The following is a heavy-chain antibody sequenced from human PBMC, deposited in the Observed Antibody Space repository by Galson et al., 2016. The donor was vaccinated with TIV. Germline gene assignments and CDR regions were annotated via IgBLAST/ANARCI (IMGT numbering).Heavy chain of an antibody. CDR1: GITLSSDE. Sequence: SLRLSCAASGITLSSDEMNWVRQAPGKGLEWLSYISSSGDIIYYADSVKGRFTISRDNAKNSVYLQMNSLRAEDSAVYYCAIHGLSGYLYRRFYYWGQGTLVTVSS. D-gene: IGHD5-12*01. CDR3: AIHGLSGYLYRRFYY. J-gene: IGHJ4*02. CDR2: ISSSGDII. V-gene: IGHV3-48*03.